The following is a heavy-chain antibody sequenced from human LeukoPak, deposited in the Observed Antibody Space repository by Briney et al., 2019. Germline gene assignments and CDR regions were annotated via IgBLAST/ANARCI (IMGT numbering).Heavy chain of an antibody. CDR1: GGTFSSYA. CDR3: ARASGIAAAASH. V-gene: IGHV1-69*13. J-gene: IGHJ4*02. CDR2: IIPIFGTA. Sequence: SVTVSCKASGGTFSSYATSWVRQAPGQGLEWMGGIIPIFGTANYAQKFQGRVTITADESTSTAYMELSSLRSEDTAVYYCARASGIAAAASHWGQGTLVTVSS. D-gene: IGHD6-13*01.